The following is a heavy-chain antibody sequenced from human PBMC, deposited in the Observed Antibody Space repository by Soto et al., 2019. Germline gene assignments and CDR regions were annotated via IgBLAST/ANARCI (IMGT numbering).Heavy chain of an antibody. J-gene: IGHJ3*02. CDR2: ISWNSGSI. CDR3: AKDYYDYVLKGAFDI. D-gene: IGHD3-16*01. V-gene: IGHV3-9*01. Sequence: PGGSLRLSCAASGFTFDDYAMHWVRQAPGKGLEWVSGISWNSGSIGYVDSVKGRFTISRDNAKNSLYLQMNSLRAEDTALYYCAKDYYDYVLKGAFDIWGQXTMVTVSS. CDR1: GFTFDDYA.